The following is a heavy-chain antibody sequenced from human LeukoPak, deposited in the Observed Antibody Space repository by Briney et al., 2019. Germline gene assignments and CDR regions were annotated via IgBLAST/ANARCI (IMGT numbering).Heavy chain of an antibody. V-gene: IGHV3-23*01. CDR1: GFTFSSYA. Sequence: GGSLRPSCAASGFTFSSYAMSWVRQAPGKGLEWVSAISGSGGSTYYADSVKGRFTISRDSSKNTLYLQMNSLRAEDTAVYYCANQGAIAARPFDYWGQGTLVTVSS. CDR3: ANQGAIAARPFDY. D-gene: IGHD6-6*01. CDR2: ISGSGGST. J-gene: IGHJ4*02.